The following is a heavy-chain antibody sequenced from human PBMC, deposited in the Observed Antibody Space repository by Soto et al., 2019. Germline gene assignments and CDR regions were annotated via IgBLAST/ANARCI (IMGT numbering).Heavy chain of an antibody. Sequence: GGSLRLSCAASGFTFSSYAMSWVRQAPGKGLEWVSAISGSGGSTYYADSVKGRFTISRDNSKNTLYLQMNSLRAEDMAVYYCAKTYSFHTPYCGGDCPFQHWGQGTLVTVSS. CDR3: AKTYSFHTPYCGGDCPFQH. J-gene: IGHJ1*01. CDR2: ISGSGGST. D-gene: IGHD2-21*02. CDR1: GFTFSSYA. V-gene: IGHV3-23*01.